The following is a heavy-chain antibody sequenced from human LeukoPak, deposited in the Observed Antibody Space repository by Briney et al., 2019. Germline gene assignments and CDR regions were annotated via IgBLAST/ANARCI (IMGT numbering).Heavy chain of an antibody. J-gene: IGHJ4*02. CDR3: AGLVGRYSSGLYYYYFGY. V-gene: IGHV4-4*02. CDR2: MYLSGTT. CDR1: GDSINSLDL. Sequence: SETLSLTCTVSGDSINSLDLWSWVRQPPGKGLEWIGEMYLSGTTHSNPSVKSRVTISIDKSKNQFFLNLSSVTAADTAVYYCAGLVGRYSSGLYYYYFGYWGQGTLVTVSS. D-gene: IGHD3-22*01.